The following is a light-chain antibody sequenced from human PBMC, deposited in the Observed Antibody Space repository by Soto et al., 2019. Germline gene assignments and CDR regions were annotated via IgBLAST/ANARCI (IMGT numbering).Light chain of an antibody. V-gene: IGLV1-51*01. CDR1: NSNGNSF. CDR2: DND. Sequence: QSVLTQPPSVSAAPGQKVTISCSGSNSNGNSFVSWYQHAPGIAPKLLIYDNDKRPSGIPDRLSGSKSGMSATLDITRVQTGDEADYYCATWDDSLTAAVFGPGTKLTVL. J-gene: IGLJ1*01. CDR3: ATWDDSLTAAV.